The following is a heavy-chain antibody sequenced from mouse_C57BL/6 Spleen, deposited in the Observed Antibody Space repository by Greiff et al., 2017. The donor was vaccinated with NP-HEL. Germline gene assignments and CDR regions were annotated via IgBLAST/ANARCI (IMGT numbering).Heavy chain of an antibody. J-gene: IGHJ2*01. CDR1: GYAFSSYW. CDR2: IYPGDGDT. V-gene: IGHV1-80*01. D-gene: IGHD1-1*01. Sequence: QVQLQQSGAELVKPGASVKISCKASGYAFSSYWMNWVKQRPGKGLEWIGQIYPGDGDTNYNGKFKGKATLTADKSSSTAYMQLSSLTSEDSAVYFCARYDYGSSFLFDYWGQGTTLTVSS. CDR3: ARYDYGSSFLFDY.